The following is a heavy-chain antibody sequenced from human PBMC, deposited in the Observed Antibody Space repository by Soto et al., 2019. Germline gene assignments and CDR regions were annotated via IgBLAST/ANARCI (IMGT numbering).Heavy chain of an antibody. CDR2: ISYDGSKK. CDR3: TRDRCSGTSCYFRY. CDR1: GFNLSSSA. D-gene: IGHD2-2*01. J-gene: IGHJ4*02. Sequence: LRLSCAASGFNLSSSAMNWVRQAPGKGLEWLSVISYDGSKKYYADSVKGRFTISRDDSKNTLYLQMHSLRADDTAVYYCTRDRCSGTSCYFRYWGQGTLVTVSS. V-gene: IGHV3-30-3*01.